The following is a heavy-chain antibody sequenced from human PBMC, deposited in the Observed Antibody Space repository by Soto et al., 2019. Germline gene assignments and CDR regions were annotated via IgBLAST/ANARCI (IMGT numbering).Heavy chain of an antibody. CDR1: GFTFSNFA. J-gene: IGHJ4*02. CDR2: ISESEGRT. CDR3: ARVAYGSAVYAISFDY. V-gene: IGHV3-23*01. Sequence: EVRLLESGGGLVQPGGSLRLSCAASGFTFSNFAMTWVRQAPGKGMEWVSAISESEGRTLYADSVKGQFTISRDNSKNTLYLQMNSLRAEDTAVYFCARVAYGSAVYAISFDYWGQGILVTVSS. D-gene: IGHD3-10*01.